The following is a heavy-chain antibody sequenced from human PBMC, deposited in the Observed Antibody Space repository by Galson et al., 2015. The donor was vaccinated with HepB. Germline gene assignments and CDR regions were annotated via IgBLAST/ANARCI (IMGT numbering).Heavy chain of an antibody. CDR3: ARGYYGSGSYWYFDL. J-gene: IGHJ2*01. CDR1: GYTFTSYA. Sequence: SVKVSCKASGYTFTSYAMHWVRQAPGQRLEWMGWINAGNGNTKYSQKFQGRVTITRDTSASTAYMELSSLRSEDTAVYYCARGYYGSGSYWYFDLWGRGTLVTVSS. D-gene: IGHD3-10*01. V-gene: IGHV1-3*01. CDR2: INAGNGNT.